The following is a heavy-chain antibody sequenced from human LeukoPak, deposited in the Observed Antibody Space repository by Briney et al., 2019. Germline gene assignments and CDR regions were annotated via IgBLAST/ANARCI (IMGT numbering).Heavy chain of an antibody. D-gene: IGHD3-16*01. CDR1: GFTFSSYY. Sequence: GGSLRLSCAASGFTFSSYYMSWVRQAPGKGLEWVAFIRYDGSNKYYADSVKGRFTISRDNSKNTLYLQMNSLRAEDTAVYYCAKDRGGGVAGTAPSFFDYWGQGTLVTVSS. CDR2: IRYDGSNK. CDR3: AKDRGGGVAGTAPSFFDY. V-gene: IGHV3-30*02. J-gene: IGHJ4*02.